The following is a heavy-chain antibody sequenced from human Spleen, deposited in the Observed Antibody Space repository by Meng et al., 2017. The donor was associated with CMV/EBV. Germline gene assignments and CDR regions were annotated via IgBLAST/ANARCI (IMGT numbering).Heavy chain of an antibody. J-gene: IGHJ4*02. V-gene: IGHV3-30*02. CDR3: AKDPGLRGSYYYDSSGFDY. CDR2: IRYDGSNK. D-gene: IGHD3-22*01. CDR1: GFTFSSYG. Sequence: GESLKISCAASGFTFSSYGMHWVRQAPGKGLEWVAFIRYDGSNKYYADSVKGRFTISRDNSKNMLYLQMNSLRAEDTAVYYCAKDPGLRGSYYYDSSGFDYWGQGTLVTVSS.